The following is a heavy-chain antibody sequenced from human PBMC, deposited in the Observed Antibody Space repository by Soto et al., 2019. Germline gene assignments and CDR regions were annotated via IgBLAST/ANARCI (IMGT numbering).Heavy chain of an antibody. D-gene: IGHD3-3*01. CDR3: ARHRGDAIFGVLTTTYYYGMDV. CDR2: IYPGDSDT. V-gene: IGHV5-51*01. CDR1: GYSFTSYW. J-gene: IGHJ6*02. Sequence: PGESLKISCKGSGYSFTSYWLGWVRQMPGKGLEWMGIIYPGDSDTRYSPSFEGQVTISADKSISTAYLQWSSLKASDTAMYYCARHRGDAIFGVLTTTYYYGMDVWGQGTTVTVSS.